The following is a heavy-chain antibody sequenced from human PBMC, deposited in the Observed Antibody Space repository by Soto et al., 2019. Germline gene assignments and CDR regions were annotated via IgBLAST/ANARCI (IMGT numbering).Heavy chain of an antibody. CDR2: AYSLGRP. Sequence: SETLSLTCAVCGGSLSPYYCNWIRQPPGKKLEWIGYAYSLGRPNYTPSLKRRVTMSLETSNNPFSLELTSVTAADTAGYYCARGRRVESSIMCDHFGQGIRVPLYS. CDR3: ARGRRVESSIMCDH. CDR1: GGSLSPYY. J-gene: IGHJ5*02. V-gene: IGHV4-59*01. D-gene: IGHD3-3*01.